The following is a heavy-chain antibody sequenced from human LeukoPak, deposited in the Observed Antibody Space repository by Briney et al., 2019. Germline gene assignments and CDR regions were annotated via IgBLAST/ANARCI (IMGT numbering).Heavy chain of an antibody. V-gene: IGHV4-61*01. CDR1: GGSVSSGSYY. Sequence: SETLSLTCTVSGGSVSSGSYYWSWIRQPPGKGLEWIGYIYYSGSTNYNPSLKSRVTISVDTSKNQFSLKLSSVTAADTAVYYCATDNSVINQAFDYRGQGTLVTVSS. D-gene: IGHD3-10*01. J-gene: IGHJ4*02. CDR3: ATDNSVINQAFDY. CDR2: IYYSGST.